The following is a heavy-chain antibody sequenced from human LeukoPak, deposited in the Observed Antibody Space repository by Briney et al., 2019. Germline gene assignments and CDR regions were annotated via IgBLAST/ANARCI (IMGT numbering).Heavy chain of an antibody. CDR3: ARVRDGYNFS. CDR2: ISAYNGNT. D-gene: IGHD5-24*01. J-gene: IGHJ5*02. CDR1: GYTFTTSG. V-gene: IGHV1-18*01. Sequence: ASVKVSCKASGYTFTTSGISWVRQAPGQGLEWMGWISAYNGNTEYAQSLQGRVTMTTDTSTSTAYMELGSLRSDDTAVYYCARVRDGYNFSWGQGTLVTVSS.